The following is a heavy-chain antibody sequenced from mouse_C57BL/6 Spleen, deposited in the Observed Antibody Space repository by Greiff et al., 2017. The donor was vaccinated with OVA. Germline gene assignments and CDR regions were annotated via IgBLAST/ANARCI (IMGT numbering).Heavy chain of an antibody. V-gene: IGHV1-50*01. J-gene: IGHJ4*01. D-gene: IGHD3-2*02. CDR1: GYTFTSYW. Sequence: QVQLKESGAELVKPGASVKLSCKASGYTFTSYWMQWVKQRPGQGLEWIGEIDPSDSYTNYNQKFKGKATLTVDTSSSTAYMQLSSLTSEDSAVYYCARQLRLRDYYAMDYWGQGTSVTVSS. CDR3: ARQLRLRDYYAMDY. CDR2: IDPSDSYT.